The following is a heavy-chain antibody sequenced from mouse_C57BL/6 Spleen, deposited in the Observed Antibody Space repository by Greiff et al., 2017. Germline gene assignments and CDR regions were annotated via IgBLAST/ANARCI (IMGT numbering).Heavy chain of an antibody. J-gene: IGHJ4*01. CDR1: GYTFTDYN. V-gene: IGHV1-18*01. CDR2: INPNNGGT. CDR3: ARWGDYDDAMDY. Sequence: EVQLQQSGPELVKPGASVKIPCKASGYTFTDYNMAWVKQSHGKSLEWIGDINPNNGGTNYNQKFKGKSTLTVDKSSSTAYMQLSSLTSEDSAVYYCARWGDYDDAMDYWGQGTSVTVSS. D-gene: IGHD2-4*01.